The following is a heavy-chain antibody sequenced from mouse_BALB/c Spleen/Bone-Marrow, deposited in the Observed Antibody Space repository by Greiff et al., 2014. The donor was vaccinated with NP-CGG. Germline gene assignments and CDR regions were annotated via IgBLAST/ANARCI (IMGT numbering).Heavy chain of an antibody. CDR2: IYPYSGGT. J-gene: IGHJ3*01. Sequence: VQLQQSGPELVRPGASVKISCKASGYTFTDYNIHWVKQSHGKSLEWIGYIYPYSGGTGYNQKFKSKATLTVDNSSTTAYMELRSLTSEVSSVYYYAREIWDFAYWGQGTLVTVSA. CDR1: GYTFTDYN. D-gene: IGHD4-1*01. V-gene: IGHV1S29*02. CDR3: AREIWDFAY.